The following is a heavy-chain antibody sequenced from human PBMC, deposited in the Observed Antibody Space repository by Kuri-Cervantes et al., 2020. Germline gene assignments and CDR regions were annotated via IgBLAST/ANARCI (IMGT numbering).Heavy chain of an antibody. CDR2: IYYSGST. CDR3: ARGLTYYDILTGYSPRYFDY. CDR1: GGSISSGDYY. D-gene: IGHD3-9*01. V-gene: IGHV4-30-4*01. Sequence: SETLSLTCTVSGGSISSGDYYWSWIRQPPGKGLEWIGYIYYSGSTYYNPSLKSRVTISVDTSKDQFSLKLSSVTAADTAVYYCARGLTYYDILTGYSPRYFDYWGQGTLVTVSS. J-gene: IGHJ4*02.